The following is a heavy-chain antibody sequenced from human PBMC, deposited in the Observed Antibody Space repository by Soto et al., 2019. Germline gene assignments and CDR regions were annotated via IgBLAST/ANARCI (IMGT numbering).Heavy chain of an antibody. CDR2: ISTYDGDR. CDR1: GYTFTSYG. D-gene: IGHD2-21*01. Sequence: QHQLVQSGAEVKKPGASVKVSCKASGYTFTSYGISWVRQAPGQGLEWMGWISTYDGDRNLAQKFQGRVTMSTDTPTTTANMELRDLPPDDTAVYYCARDLYCAGSSCDDVFDIWGQGTMVTVS. J-gene: IGHJ3*02. V-gene: IGHV1-18*01. CDR3: ARDLYCAGSSCDDVFDI.